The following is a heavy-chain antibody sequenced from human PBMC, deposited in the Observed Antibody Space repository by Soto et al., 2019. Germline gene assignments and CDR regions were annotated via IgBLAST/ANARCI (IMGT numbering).Heavy chain of an antibody. CDR3: ARIYHSHSGPPV. V-gene: IGHV4-38-2*01. CDR1: GYFIRSGYY. J-gene: IGHJ6*02. D-gene: IGHD6-19*01. Sequence: PSETRSRTCAVSGYFIRSGYYWCFIRQPPGKGPERIAKIHHSGSTDYNPSFSGRVTMSVDTSKNQFSLELRSVTATDTAVYYCARIYHSHSGPPVWGQGTAVTVSS. CDR2: IHHSGST.